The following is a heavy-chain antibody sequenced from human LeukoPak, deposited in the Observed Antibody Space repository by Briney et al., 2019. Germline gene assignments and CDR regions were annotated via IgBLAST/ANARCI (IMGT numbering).Heavy chain of an antibody. J-gene: IGHJ5*02. CDR1: GFTFSSYA. CDR3: AKDLIRGRWFGES. V-gene: IGHV3-23*01. CDR2: ITGSGDSA. Sequence: GGSLRLSCAASGFTFSSYAMTWVRQAPGKGLEWVSAITGSGDSAYYSDSVKGRFTISRDQSKSTVYLQMTSLRAEDTAVYYCAKDLIRGRWFGESWGQGTLVTVSS. D-gene: IGHD3-10*01.